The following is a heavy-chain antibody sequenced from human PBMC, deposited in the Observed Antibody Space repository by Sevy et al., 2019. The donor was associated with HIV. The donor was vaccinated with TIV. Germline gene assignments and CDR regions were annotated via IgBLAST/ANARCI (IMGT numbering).Heavy chain of an antibody. CDR2: ISYDGSNK. V-gene: IGHV3-30*03. D-gene: IGHD2-15*01. Sequence: GGSLRLSCAASGFTFSSYGMHWVRQAPGKGLEWVAVISYDGSNKYYADSVKGRFTISRDNSKNTLYLQMNSLRAEDTAVYYGADGGRYCSGGSCYSGWFDPWGQGTLVTVSS. J-gene: IGHJ5*02. CDR3: ADGGRYCSGGSCYSGWFDP. CDR1: GFTFSSYG.